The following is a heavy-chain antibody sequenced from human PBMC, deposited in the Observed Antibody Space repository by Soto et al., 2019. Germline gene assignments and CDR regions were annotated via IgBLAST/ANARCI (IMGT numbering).Heavy chain of an antibody. J-gene: IGHJ6*02. Sequence: QVQLVQSGAEVKKPGSSGKLSCKASGGTFSDYAFSWVRQAPGQGLEWLGGIMPIFGAPDYAQKFQGRVTITADESTRTAYMEMRSLRSEDTAVYYCASSLREAGIGNYYYGMDVWGQGTTVTVSS. CDR3: ASSLREAGIGNYYYGMDV. CDR1: GGTFSDYA. D-gene: IGHD6-19*01. V-gene: IGHV1-69*12. CDR2: IMPIFGAP.